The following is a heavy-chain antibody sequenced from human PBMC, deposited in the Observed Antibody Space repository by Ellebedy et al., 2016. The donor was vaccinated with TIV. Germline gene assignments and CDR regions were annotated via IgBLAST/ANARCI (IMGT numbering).Heavy chain of an antibody. CDR3: ARDPSYGGNSDWYFDL. Sequence: MPSETLSLTCSVSGDSGSSGSYYWSWIRQPPGKGLEWIGYIYYSGSTNYNPSLKSRVNFSVDTSKNQFSLKLRSVTAADTAVYYCARDPSYGGNSDWYFDLWGRGTLVTVSS. D-gene: IGHD4-23*01. J-gene: IGHJ2*01. CDR2: IYYSGST. V-gene: IGHV4-61*01. CDR1: GDSGSSGSYY.